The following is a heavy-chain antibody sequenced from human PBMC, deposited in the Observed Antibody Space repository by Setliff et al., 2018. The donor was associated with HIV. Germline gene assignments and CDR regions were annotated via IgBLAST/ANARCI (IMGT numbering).Heavy chain of an antibody. Sequence: GGSLRLSCVASGLPFYNYWMTWVRQAPGRGLEWVSSISIGSGGAIDYADSVQGRFTISRDNAKNSLYLQMNSLRAEDTAVYYCAREGIGGYDYYYYGMDVWGQGTTVTVSS. J-gene: IGHJ6*02. CDR2: ISIGSGGAI. CDR1: GLPFYNYW. D-gene: IGHD5-12*01. V-gene: IGHV3-21*01. CDR3: AREGIGGYDYYYYGMDV.